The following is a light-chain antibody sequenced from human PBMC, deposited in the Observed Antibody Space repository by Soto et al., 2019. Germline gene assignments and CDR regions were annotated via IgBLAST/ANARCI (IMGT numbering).Light chain of an antibody. Sequence: EIVLTQSPGTLSLSPGERATLSCRASQTVSSSFFAWYQQRPGQAPRLLIYGASTRAAGIPARFSGSGSGTEFILTISSLQSEDFAVYYCHEYNTWPWTFGQGTKVDIK. V-gene: IGKV3-15*01. CDR1: QTVSSS. CDR2: GAS. J-gene: IGKJ1*01. CDR3: HEYNTWPWT.